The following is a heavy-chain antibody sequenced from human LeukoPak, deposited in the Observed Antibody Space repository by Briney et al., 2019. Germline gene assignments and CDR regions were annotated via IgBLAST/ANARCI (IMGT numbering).Heavy chain of an antibody. D-gene: IGHD3-10*01. CDR2: IINSGGTI. CDR3: ARVGRGLYSMDV. J-gene: IGHJ6*02. Sequence: PGGSLRLSCAASGFTFSIHGMNWVRQTPGKGLEWVSYIINSGGTIYYADSVQGRFTISRDNAKNSLYLQMNSLRDEDTPVYYCARVGRGLYSMDVWGQGTTVTVSS. CDR1: GFTFSIHG. V-gene: IGHV3-48*02.